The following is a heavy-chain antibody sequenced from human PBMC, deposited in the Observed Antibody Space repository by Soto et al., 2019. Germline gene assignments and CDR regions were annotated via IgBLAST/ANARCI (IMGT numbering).Heavy chain of an antibody. Sequence: PGGSLRLSCAASGFTFSSYAMSWVRQAPGKGLEWVSAISGSGGSTYYADSVKGRFTISRDNSKNTLYLQMNSLRAEDTAVYYCAKGAVPAAYYYDSSGYYPHYWGQGTLVTVSS. V-gene: IGHV3-23*01. CDR2: ISGSGGST. D-gene: IGHD3-22*01. J-gene: IGHJ4*02. CDR3: AKGAVPAAYYYDSSGYYPHY. CDR1: GFTFSSYA.